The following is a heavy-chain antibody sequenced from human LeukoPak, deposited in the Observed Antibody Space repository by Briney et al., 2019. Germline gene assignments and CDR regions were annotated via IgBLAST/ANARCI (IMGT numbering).Heavy chain of an antibody. D-gene: IGHD6-13*01. Sequence: GGSLRLSCAASGFTFSSYGMHWVRQAPGKGLEWVAVISYDGSNKYYADSVKGRFTISRGNSKNTLYLQMNSLRAEDTAVYYCAKVLIEAAADPIADGTDVWGQGTTVTVSS. J-gene: IGHJ6*02. CDR3: AKVLIEAAADPIADGTDV. CDR1: GFTFSSYG. CDR2: ISYDGSNK. V-gene: IGHV3-30*18.